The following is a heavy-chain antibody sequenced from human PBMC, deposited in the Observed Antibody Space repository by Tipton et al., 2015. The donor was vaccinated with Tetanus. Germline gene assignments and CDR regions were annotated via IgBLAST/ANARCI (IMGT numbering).Heavy chain of an antibody. CDR1: GYTFTSYD. V-gene: IGHV1-8*01. D-gene: IGHD3-22*01. J-gene: IGHJ4*02. CDR3: ARRVYDSEETRIDY. Sequence: QLVQSGTEVKKPGASVKVSCRASGYTFTSYDINWVRQATGQGLEWMGWMNPNSGNTGYAQKFQGRVTMTRNTSISTAYMELSSLRSEDTAVYYCARRVYDSEETRIDYWGQGTLVTVSS. CDR2: MNPNSGNT.